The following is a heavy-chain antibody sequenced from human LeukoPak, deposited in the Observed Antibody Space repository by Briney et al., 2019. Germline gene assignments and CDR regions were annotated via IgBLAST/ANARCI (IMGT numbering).Heavy chain of an antibody. Sequence: PERSLRLSCGASGFSFSDYAMHWVRQAPAKGLEWVAVISYDGTNKHYAGSVKGRFTISRDNAKNSLYLQMNSLRVEDTAVYFCTRDGKDCSSTSCSADYWGQGTLVTVSS. CDR2: ISYDGTNK. D-gene: IGHD2-2*01. J-gene: IGHJ4*02. V-gene: IGHV3-30-3*01. CDR3: TRDGKDCSSTSCSADY. CDR1: GFSFSDYA.